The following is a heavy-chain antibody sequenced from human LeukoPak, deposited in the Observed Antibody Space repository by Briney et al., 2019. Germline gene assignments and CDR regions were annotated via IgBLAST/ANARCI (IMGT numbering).Heavy chain of an antibody. CDR1: GGGTFNNYA. CDR2: IIPIFGTT. V-gene: IGHV1-69*13. J-gene: IGHJ5*02. Sequence: SSVKVSCEASGGGTFNNYAISWVRQAPGQGLEWVGRIIPIFGTTTYAQEFQGRVTINADDSTNIAYMELTNLKSDDTGLYYCAGGFCSGSDCSRIWMADRGWFDPWGPGTLIIVSS. CDR3: AGGFCSGSDCSRIWMADRGWFDP. D-gene: IGHD2-21*02.